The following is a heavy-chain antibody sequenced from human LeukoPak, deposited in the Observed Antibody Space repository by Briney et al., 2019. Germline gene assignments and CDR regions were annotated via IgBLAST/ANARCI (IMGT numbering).Heavy chain of an antibody. J-gene: IGHJ4*02. Sequence: TGGSLRLSCVASGFTFSNYAMSWVRQTPGKGLEWVSSISGSGGSTYYADSVKGRFTISRDNSKNTLYLQMNSLRAEDTAVYYCAKGRDRGYSYGYSDYWGQGTLVTVSS. CDR2: ISGSGGST. CDR3: AKGRDRGYSYGYSDY. CDR1: GFTFSNYA. D-gene: IGHD5-18*01. V-gene: IGHV3-23*01.